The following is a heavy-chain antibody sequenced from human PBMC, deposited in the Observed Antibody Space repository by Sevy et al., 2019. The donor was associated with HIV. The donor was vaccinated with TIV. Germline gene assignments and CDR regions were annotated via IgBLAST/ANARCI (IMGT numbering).Heavy chain of an antibody. CDR3: ARVVDFWSGYLDY. V-gene: IGHV4-39*01. J-gene: IGHJ4*01. CDR2: IYCSGNT. Sequence: SETLSLTCTVSGDSISSSTYHWGWIRQSPGKGLEWIGNIYCSGNTNYNPSLTSRATISVDTSKNQFSLNLTSVTAADTAVYYCARVVDFWSGYLDYWGQGTLVTVSS. CDR1: GDSISSSTYH. D-gene: IGHD3-3*01.